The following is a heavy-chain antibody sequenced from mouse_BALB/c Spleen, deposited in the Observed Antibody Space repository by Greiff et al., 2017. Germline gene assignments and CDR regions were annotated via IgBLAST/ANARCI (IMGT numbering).Heavy chain of an antibody. J-gene: IGHJ4*01. Sequence: VQLQQSGPGLVAPSQSLSITCTVSGFSLTSYGVHWVRQPPGKGLEWLGVIWAGGSTNYNSALMSRLSISKDNSKSQVFLKMNSLQTDDTAMYYCAREATATGYAMDYWGQGTSVTVSS. CDR2: IWAGGST. D-gene: IGHD1-2*01. CDR3: AREATATGYAMDY. CDR1: GFSLTSYG. V-gene: IGHV2-9*02.